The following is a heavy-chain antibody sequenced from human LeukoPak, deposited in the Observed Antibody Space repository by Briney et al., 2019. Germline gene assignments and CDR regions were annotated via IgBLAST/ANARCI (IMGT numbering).Heavy chain of an antibody. CDR1: GFTFSSYA. V-gene: IGHV3-64*01. D-gene: IGHD1-26*01. CDR3: ARGGGGSPDY. J-gene: IGHJ4*02. CDR2: ISDNGGST. Sequence: GGSLRLSCAASGFTFSSYAMHWVRQAPGKGLEYVSAISDNGGSTFYANSVKGRFTISRDNSKNTLYLQMGSLSAEDMAVYYCARGGGGSPDYWGQGTLVTVSS.